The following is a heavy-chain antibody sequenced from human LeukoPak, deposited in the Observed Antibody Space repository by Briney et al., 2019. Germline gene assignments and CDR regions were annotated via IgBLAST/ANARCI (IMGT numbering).Heavy chain of an antibody. Sequence: GGSLRPSCAASGFTFSSYSMNWVRQAPGKGLEWVSSISSSSSYIYYADSVKGRFTISRDNAKNSLYLQMNSLRAEDTAVYYCARDGNSIAVAGRLFDYWGQGTLVTVSS. CDR1: GFTFSSYS. CDR2: ISSSSSYI. V-gene: IGHV3-21*01. D-gene: IGHD6-19*01. J-gene: IGHJ4*02. CDR3: ARDGNSIAVAGRLFDY.